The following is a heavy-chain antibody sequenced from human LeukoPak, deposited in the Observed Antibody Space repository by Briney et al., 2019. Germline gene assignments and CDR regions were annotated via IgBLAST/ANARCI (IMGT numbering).Heavy chain of an antibody. CDR3: ARGSRFHPQNWFDP. Sequence: ASVKVSCKASGYTFIDYYIHWVRQAPGQGHEWMGWVGPNTGGTYYAQTFQGRVTMTSAASISTVYMELTSLTYDDTAVYYCARGSRFHPQNWFDPWGQGTLITVSS. V-gene: IGHV1-2*02. CDR1: GYTFIDYY. CDR2: VGPNTGGT. D-gene: IGHD3-10*01. J-gene: IGHJ5*02.